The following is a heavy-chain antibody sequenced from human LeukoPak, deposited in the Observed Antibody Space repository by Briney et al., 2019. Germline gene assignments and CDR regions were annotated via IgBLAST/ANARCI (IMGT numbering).Heavy chain of an antibody. D-gene: IGHD3-9*01. CDR2: ISSSSSYI. J-gene: IGHJ4*02. Sequence: GGSLRLSCVASGFTFSSYWMSWVRQAPGKGLEWVSSISSSSSYIYYADSVKGRFTISRDNAKNSLYLQMNSLRAEDTAVYYCARETLYYDILTGQWGYWGQGTLVTVSS. CDR1: GFTFSSYW. V-gene: IGHV3-21*01. CDR3: ARETLYYDILTGQWGY.